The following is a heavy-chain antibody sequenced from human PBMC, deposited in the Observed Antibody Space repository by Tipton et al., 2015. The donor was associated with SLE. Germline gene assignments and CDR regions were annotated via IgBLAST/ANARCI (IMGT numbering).Heavy chain of an antibody. D-gene: IGHD6-13*01. Sequence: SLRLSCTTSGFTFSHYGMHWVRQAPGKGLEWLANIKEDGSEKNYVDSVKGRFTISRDSAKNSLFLQMNSLRGDDTGVYYCARGQQLVEWGQGTAVTVSS. V-gene: IGHV3-7*01. CDR3: ARGQQLVE. CDR2: IKEDGSEK. CDR1: GFTFSHYG. J-gene: IGHJ4*02.